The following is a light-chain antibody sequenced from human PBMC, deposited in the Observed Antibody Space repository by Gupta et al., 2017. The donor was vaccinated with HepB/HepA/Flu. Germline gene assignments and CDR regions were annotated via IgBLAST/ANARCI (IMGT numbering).Light chain of an antibody. CDR2: KVS. J-gene: IGKJ2*01. V-gene: IGKV2-30*01. CDR1: QSLVYKDGNTY. Sequence: DDVLTQSPLSLPVTLGQPASISCRSSQSLVYKDGNTYLNWFQQRPGQSPRRLIYKVSNRDSGVPDRFGGSGSGTDFTLKISRVEAEDVGVYYCVQATRWPYTFGQGTKLEI. CDR3: VQATRWPYT.